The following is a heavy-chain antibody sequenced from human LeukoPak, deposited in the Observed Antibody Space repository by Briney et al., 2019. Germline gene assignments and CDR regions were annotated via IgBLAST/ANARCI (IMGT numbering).Heavy chain of an antibody. CDR3: ARGSHPVTGTLGGYFDP. Sequence: PSETLSLTCSVSSYSINSNYYWGWIRPSPGKGQEGIGIIYHTGSTYYNPSLKSRFTISLDTSNKQFSLRLSSVTAADTAVYYCARGSHPVTGTLGGYFDPWGQGTLVTVSS. D-gene: IGHD6-19*01. J-gene: IGHJ4*02. V-gene: IGHV4-38-2*02. CDR1: SYSINSNYY. CDR2: IYHTGST.